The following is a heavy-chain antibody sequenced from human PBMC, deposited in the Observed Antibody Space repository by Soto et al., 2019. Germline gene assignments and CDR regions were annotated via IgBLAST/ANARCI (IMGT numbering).Heavy chain of an antibody. J-gene: IGHJ3*02. Sequence: GESLKISCKGSGYSFTSYWIAWVRQMPGKGLEWMGIIYPGDSDTRYSPSFQGQVTISADKSISTAYLHWSTLKASDTAMYYCAREHIEVGSPDAFDIWGQGTMVTVSS. CDR3: AREHIEVGSPDAFDI. CDR1: GYSFTSYW. D-gene: IGHD2-21*01. V-gene: IGHV5-51*01. CDR2: IYPGDSDT.